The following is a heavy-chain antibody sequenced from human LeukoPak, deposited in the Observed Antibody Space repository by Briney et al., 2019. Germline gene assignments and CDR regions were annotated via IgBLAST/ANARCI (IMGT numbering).Heavy chain of an antibody. J-gene: IGHJ4*02. CDR1: GYTFTSYY. Sequence: ASVKVSCKASGYTFTSYYMHWARQAPGQGLEWMGIINPSGGSTSYAQKFQGRVTMTRDTSTSTVYMELSSLRSEDTAVYYCAGDHEYYYGSGSYYPGGCDYWGQGTLVTVSS. D-gene: IGHD3-10*01. CDR3: AGDHEYYYGSGSYYPGGCDY. V-gene: IGHV1-46*01. CDR2: INPSGGST.